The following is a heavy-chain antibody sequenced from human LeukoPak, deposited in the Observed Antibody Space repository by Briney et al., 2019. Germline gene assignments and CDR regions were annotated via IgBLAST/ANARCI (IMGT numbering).Heavy chain of an antibody. J-gene: IGHJ4*02. V-gene: IGHV4-34*01. CDR1: GGSFSGYY. CDR2: INHSGST. D-gene: IGHD4-23*01. Sequence: PSETLSLTCAVYGGSFSGYYWSWIRQPPGKGLEWIGEINHSGSTNYNPSLKSRVTISVDTSKNQFSLKLSSVTAADTAVYYCARHATWSMTTVDWGQGTLVTVSS. CDR3: ARHATWSMTTVD.